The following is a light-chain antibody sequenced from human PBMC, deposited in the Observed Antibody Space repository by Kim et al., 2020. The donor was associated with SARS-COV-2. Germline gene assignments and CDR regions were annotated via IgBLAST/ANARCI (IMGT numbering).Light chain of an antibody. Sequence: EIVLTQSPGTLSLSPGERATLSCRASQSVSSSYLAWYQQKPGQAPRLLIYGASSRATGIQDRFSGSGSGTDFTLTISRLEPEDFAVYYCQQYGRSPRTFGQGTKVDIK. J-gene: IGKJ1*01. V-gene: IGKV3-20*01. CDR2: GAS. CDR1: QSVSSSY. CDR3: QQYGRSPRT.